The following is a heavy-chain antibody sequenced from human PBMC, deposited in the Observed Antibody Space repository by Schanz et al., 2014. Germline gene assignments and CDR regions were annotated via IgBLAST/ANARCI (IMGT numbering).Heavy chain of an antibody. V-gene: IGHV3-23*01. J-gene: IGHJ3*01. CDR2: MYINSGST. CDR3: ARDGGRDGYNLAFDV. D-gene: IGHD5-12*01. CDR1: KFTFSNYA. Sequence: EVQLLESGGGLVQPGGSLRLSCAASKFTFSNYAMSWVRQAPGKGLEWISSMYINSGSTQYADSVKGRFIISRDSSKNTIFLQMNSMRAEDTAVYFCARDGGRDGYNLAFDVWGQGTLVTVSS.